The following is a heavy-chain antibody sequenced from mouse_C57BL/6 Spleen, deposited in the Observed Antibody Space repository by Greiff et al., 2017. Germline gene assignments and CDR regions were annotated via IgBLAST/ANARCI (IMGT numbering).Heavy chain of an antibody. CDR3: ARRSPHYYGSSFDY. CDR2: IDPSDSET. Sequence: QVQLQQPGAELVRPGSSVKLSCKASGYTFTSYWMHWVKQRPIQGLEWIGNIDPSDSETHYNQEFKDKATLTVDKSSSTAYMPLSSLTSEYSAVYYCARRSPHYYGSSFDYWGQGTTLTVSS. V-gene: IGHV1-52*01. D-gene: IGHD1-1*01. CDR1: GYTFTSYW. J-gene: IGHJ2*01.